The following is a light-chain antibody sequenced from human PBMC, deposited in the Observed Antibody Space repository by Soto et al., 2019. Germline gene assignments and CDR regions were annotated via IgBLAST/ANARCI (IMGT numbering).Light chain of an antibody. CDR2: RTS. CDR1: QSVSGN. Sequence: EIVLTQSPGTLSLSPGERATLSCRAIQSVSGNYLAWYQQEPGQAPRLLMFRTSSRATGFPARFSGSGSGTEFNLTISSLQSEDFGVYYCQQYNNWPRATFGGGTKVDIK. J-gene: IGKJ4*01. V-gene: IGKV3-15*01. CDR3: QQYNNWPRAT.